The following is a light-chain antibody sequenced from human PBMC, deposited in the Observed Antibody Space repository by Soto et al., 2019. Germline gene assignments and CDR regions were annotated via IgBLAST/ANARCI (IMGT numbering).Light chain of an antibody. Sequence: QSALTQPASVSGSPGQSITISCTGTSSDVGGYSYVSWYQQYPGRAPKLMIYEVSKRPSGVSNRFSGSRSGNTASLTISGLQTEDEADYYCTSYTGTNTYVFGTGTKLTVL. V-gene: IGLV2-14*01. J-gene: IGLJ1*01. CDR3: TSYTGTNTYV. CDR1: SSDVGGYSY. CDR2: EVS.